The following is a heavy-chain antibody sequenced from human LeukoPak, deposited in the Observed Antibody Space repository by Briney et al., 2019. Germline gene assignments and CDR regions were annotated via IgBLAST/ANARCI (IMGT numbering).Heavy chain of an antibody. CDR2: ISSGRPTI. V-gene: IGHV3-48*04. CDR1: GFTFSSYG. D-gene: IGHD6-6*01. Sequence: PGGSLRLSCAAPGFTFSSYGMNWVRQAPGRGLQWVSYISSGRPTINYADSVKGRFTVSRDNAKSSLYLQMNNLRVEDTAVYYCARGGAARPDYWGQGTLVAVSS. CDR3: ARGGAARPDY. J-gene: IGHJ4*02.